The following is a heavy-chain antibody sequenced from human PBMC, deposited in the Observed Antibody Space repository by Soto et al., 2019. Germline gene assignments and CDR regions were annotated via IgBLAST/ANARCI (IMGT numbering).Heavy chain of an antibody. Sequence: SVKVSCQAFGYTFTGYFMHWVRQAPGQGLEWLGWINPNSGATKYAQKFQGRVTLTRDTSINTAYMEMSMLRSDDTAVYYCARGGGTILAPLPWGQGTLVTVSS. CDR1: GYTFTGYF. J-gene: IGHJ5*02. D-gene: IGHD3-3*01. CDR2: INPNSGAT. CDR3: ARGGGTILAPLP. V-gene: IGHV1-2*02.